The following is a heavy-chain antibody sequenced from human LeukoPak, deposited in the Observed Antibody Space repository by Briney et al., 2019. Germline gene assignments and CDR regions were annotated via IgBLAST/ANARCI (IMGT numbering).Heavy chain of an antibody. D-gene: IGHD3-10*01. CDR2: ISYDGSDK. CDR1: GFTFSGFG. V-gene: IGHV3-30*03. CDR3: ARVGSYYDMDV. Sequence: GGSLRLSCAASGFTFSGFGIHWVRQAPGKGLEWVAVISYDGSDKYYGDSVKGRFTVSRDNFQNTLYLQMNSLRAEDTAVYYCARVGSYYDMDVWGQGTTVTVSS. J-gene: IGHJ6*02.